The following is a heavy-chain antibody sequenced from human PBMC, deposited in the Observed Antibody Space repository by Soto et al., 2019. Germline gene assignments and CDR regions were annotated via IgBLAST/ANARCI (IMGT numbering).Heavy chain of an antibody. CDR2: MNPNSGDT. D-gene: IGHD3-10*01. CDR3: ARGLKFTTPLVRGVNPYYYYYMDV. J-gene: IGHJ6*03. CDR1: GYTFSSYD. V-gene: IGHV1-8*01. Sequence: QVQLVQSGAEVKKPGASVKVSCKASGYTFSSYDINWVRQATGQGLEWMGWMNPNSGDTNYPQKFQGRVTMTRTTSIATAYMELSSLRSEDTAVYYCARGLKFTTPLVRGVNPYYYYYMDVWGEGTTVTVSS.